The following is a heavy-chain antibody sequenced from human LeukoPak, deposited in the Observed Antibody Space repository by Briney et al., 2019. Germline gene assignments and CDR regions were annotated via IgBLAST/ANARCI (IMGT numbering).Heavy chain of an antibody. CDR1: GFTFSDYY. CDR2: ISGSGANM. V-gene: IGHV3-11*01. CDR3: ARNLYYASGSYYYDF. Sequence: GGSLRLFCAASGFTFSDYYMSWIRQAPGRGLERVSYISGSGANMDYADSAKGRFTISRDNAKNSLYLQMNSLRAEDTAVYFCARNLYYASGSYYYDFWGQGTLVTVSS. J-gene: IGHJ4*02. D-gene: IGHD3-10*01.